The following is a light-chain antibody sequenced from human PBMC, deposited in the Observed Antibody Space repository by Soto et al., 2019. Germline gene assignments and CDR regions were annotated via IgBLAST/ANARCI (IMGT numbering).Light chain of an antibody. CDR2: LGS. J-gene: IGKJ1*01. CDR3: MQGLQAPLT. Sequence: DIEMPQSPLSLPVTPGEAASISCRSSKSLLHGNGYNYLDWYLQKPGQSPQLLIYLGSIRASGGPDRFSGTGSGTDFTLKISRVEADDVGVDYGMQGLQAPLTFGRGTRVEIK. V-gene: IGKV2-28*01. CDR1: KSLLHGNGYNY.